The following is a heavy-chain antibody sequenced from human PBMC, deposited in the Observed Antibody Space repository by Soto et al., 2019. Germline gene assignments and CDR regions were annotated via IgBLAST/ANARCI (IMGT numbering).Heavy chain of an antibody. J-gene: IGHJ3*02. D-gene: IGHD6-19*01. CDR2: ISGSGGTT. CDR3: AKTANGWFSAFDI. CDR1: EFTFSSYA. V-gene: IGHV3-23*01. Sequence: GGSLRLSCAASEFTFSSYAMSWVRQAPGRGLEWVSAISGSGGTTYYADSVKGRFTFSRDNSKNTLYLQMNSLRAEDTAVYYCAKTANGWFSAFDIWGQGTMVTVSS.